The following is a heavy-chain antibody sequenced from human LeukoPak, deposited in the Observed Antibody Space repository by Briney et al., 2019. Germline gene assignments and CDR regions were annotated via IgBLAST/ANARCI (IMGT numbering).Heavy chain of an antibody. CDR1: GGSVSRYY. J-gene: IGHJ3*02. CDR3: ARESFQAFDI. Sequence: SETLSLTCTVSGGSVSRYYWSWIRQPPGKGLEHIGYIYYIGITNYNPSLKSRVTISVDTSKNQFSLELSSVTAADTAIYYCARESFQAFDIWGQGTLVTVSS. D-gene: IGHD1-26*01. CDR2: IYYIGIT. V-gene: IGHV4-59*02.